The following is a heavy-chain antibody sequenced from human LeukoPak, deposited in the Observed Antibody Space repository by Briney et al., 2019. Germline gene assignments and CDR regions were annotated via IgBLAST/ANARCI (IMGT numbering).Heavy chain of an antibody. CDR2: ISAGGGST. CDR1: GFTFSSCA. D-gene: IGHD6-13*01. J-gene: IGHJ4*02. V-gene: IGHV3-23*01. Sequence: GGSLRLSCVASGFTFSSCAMSWVRQAPGKGLEWVSAISAGGGSTYYADSAKGRFTISRDNSRNTLYLQMNSLRAEDTAVYYCAKDTRSRPYSTPYYFDYWGQGTLVTVSS. CDR3: AKDTRSRPYSTPYYFDY.